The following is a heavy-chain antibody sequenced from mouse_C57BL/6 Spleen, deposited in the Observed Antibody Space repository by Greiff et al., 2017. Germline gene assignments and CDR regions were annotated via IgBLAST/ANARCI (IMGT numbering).Heavy chain of an antibody. CDR2: IDPENGDT. CDR1: GFNIKDDY. CDR3: TTKYYFDY. Sequence: EVQLQQSGAELVRPGASVKLSCTASGFNIKDDYMHWVKQRPEQGLEWIGWIDPENGDTEYASKFQGKATITADTSSNPAYLQLSSLTSEDTAVYYCTTKYYFDYWGQGTTLTVSS. J-gene: IGHJ2*01. V-gene: IGHV14-4*01.